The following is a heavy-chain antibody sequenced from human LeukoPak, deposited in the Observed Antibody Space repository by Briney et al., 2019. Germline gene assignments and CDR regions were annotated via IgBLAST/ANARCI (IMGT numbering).Heavy chain of an antibody. V-gene: IGHV1-18*01. CDR1: GYTFTSYG. D-gene: IGHD3-3*01. CDR2: ISAYNGNT. CDR3: ARDHATFGVVITDPNWFDP. J-gene: IGHJ5*02. Sequence: ASVTVSCKASGYTFTSYGISWVRQAPGQGLEWMGWISAYNGNTNYAQKLQGRVTMTTDTSTSTAYMELRSLRSDDTAVYYCARDHATFGVVITDPNWFDPWGQGTLITVSS.